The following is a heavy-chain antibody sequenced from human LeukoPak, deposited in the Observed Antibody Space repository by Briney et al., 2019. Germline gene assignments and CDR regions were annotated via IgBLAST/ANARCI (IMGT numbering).Heavy chain of an antibody. D-gene: IGHD6-6*01. J-gene: IGHJ3*02. CDR2: LYYSGST. V-gene: IGHV4-39*01. CDR1: GGSISSSNYY. Sequence: SETLSLTCTVSGGSISSSNYYWGWIRQPPGKGLEWIGSLYYSGSTYYNPSLKSRVTISVDTSKSQFSLKLRSVTAADTAVYYCARRGRVEYSSSSYAFDIWGQGTMVIVSS. CDR3: ARRGRVEYSSSSYAFDI.